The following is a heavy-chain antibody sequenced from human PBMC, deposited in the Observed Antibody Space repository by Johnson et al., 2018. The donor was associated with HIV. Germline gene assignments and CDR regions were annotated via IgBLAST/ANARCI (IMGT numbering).Heavy chain of an antibody. CDR3: ARGRRREQKLDAFDI. V-gene: IGHV3-9*01. D-gene: IGHD1-26*01. CDR2: ISWNSGSI. CDR1: GFTFSSYA. J-gene: IGHJ3*02. Sequence: VQLVESGGGVVQPGRSLRLSCAASGFTFSSYAMSWVRQAPGKGLEWVSGISWNSGSIGYADSVKGRFTISRDNAKNSLYLQMNSLRAEDTAVYYCARGRRREQKLDAFDIWGQGTMVTVSS.